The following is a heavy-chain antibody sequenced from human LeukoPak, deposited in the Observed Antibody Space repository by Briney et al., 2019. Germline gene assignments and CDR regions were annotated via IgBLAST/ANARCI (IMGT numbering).Heavy chain of an antibody. V-gene: IGHV1-18*01. D-gene: IGHD1-14*01. CDR3: ARDITPLSYYYYGMDV. CDR2: ISAYNGDT. J-gene: IGHJ6*02. CDR1: GYTFTSYG. Sequence: GASVKVSCKASGYTFTSYGISWVRQAPGQGLEWMGWISAYNGDTNYAQKVQGRVTMTTDTSTSTAYMELRSLRSDDTAVYYCARDITPLSYYYYGMDVWGQGTTVTVSS.